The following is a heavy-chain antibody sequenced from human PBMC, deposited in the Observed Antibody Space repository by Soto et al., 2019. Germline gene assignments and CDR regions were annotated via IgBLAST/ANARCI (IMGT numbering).Heavy chain of an antibody. CDR3: ARRHGSAAGSIPSY. J-gene: IGHJ4*02. CDR2: ISGDGSRT. CDR1: RFTFSSFA. V-gene: IGHV3-23*01. Sequence: PGGSLRLSCAASRFTFSSFAMSWVRQAPGKGLEWVSAISGDGSRTYYADSVNGRFTISRDNSKNTLYLQINALKVEDTAVYYCARRHGSAAGSIPSYWGQGTLVTVSS. D-gene: IGHD6-13*01.